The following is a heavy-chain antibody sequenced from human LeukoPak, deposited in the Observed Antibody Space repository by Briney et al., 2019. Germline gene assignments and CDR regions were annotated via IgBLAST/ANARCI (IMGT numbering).Heavy chain of an antibody. Sequence: GGSLRLSCAASGFTFSSYAMHWVRQAPGKGLEWVAVISYDGSNKYYADSVKGRFTISRDNSKNTLYLQMNSLRAENTAVYYCARDGAIDYYGSGSYPKDWGQGTLVTVSS. J-gene: IGHJ4*02. CDR2: ISYDGSNK. V-gene: IGHV3-30*04. CDR1: GFTFSSYA. CDR3: ARDGAIDYYGSGSYPKD. D-gene: IGHD3-10*01.